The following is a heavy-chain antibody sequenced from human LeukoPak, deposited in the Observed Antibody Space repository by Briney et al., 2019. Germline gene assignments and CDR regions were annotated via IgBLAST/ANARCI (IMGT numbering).Heavy chain of an antibody. CDR2: IYYSGST. D-gene: IGHD5-12*01. J-gene: IGHJ4*02. Sequence: SETLSLTCTVSGGSISSGGYYWSWIRQHPGKGLEWIGYIYYSGSTYYNPSLKSRVTISVDTSKNQLSLKLSSVTAADTAVYYCARTRGYSGYEDFDYWGQGTLVTVSS. CDR1: GGSISSGGYY. V-gene: IGHV4-31*03. CDR3: ARTRGYSGYEDFDY.